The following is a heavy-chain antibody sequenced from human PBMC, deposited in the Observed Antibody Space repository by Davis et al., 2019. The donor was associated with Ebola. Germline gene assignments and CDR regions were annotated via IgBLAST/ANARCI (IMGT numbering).Heavy chain of an antibody. Sequence: SETLSLTCTVSGGSISSYYWRWIRQTAGKGLEWIGRFYTSGSTNYNPSLKSRVTMSVDTSQNQFSLKLSSVTAADTAVYYCARDGSGGLRLGELTFGYYYGMDVWGQGTTVTVSS. CDR3: ARDGSGGLRLGELTFGYYYGMDV. CDR1: GGSISSYY. CDR2: FYTSGST. D-gene: IGHD3-16*02. V-gene: IGHV4-4*07. J-gene: IGHJ6*02.